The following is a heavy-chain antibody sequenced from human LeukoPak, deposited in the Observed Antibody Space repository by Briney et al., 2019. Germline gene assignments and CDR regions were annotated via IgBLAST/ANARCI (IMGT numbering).Heavy chain of an antibody. CDR2: ITGNSGTI. J-gene: IGHJ4*02. CDR1: GFIFDEYA. D-gene: IGHD2-21*02. Sequence: PGRSLRLSCAASGFIFDEYAMHWVRQPPGKGLEWVPGITGNSGTIGYADSVKGRFTISRDNARNSLYLQMNSLRAEDTALYYCTKGDRGHSVPDYWGQGTLVTVSS. CDR3: TKGDRGHSVPDY. V-gene: IGHV3-9*01.